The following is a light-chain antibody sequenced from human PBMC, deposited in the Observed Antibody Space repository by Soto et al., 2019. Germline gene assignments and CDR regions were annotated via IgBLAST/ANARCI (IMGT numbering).Light chain of an antibody. CDR1: QSVSSNY. J-gene: IGKJ2*01. CDR2: GAS. CDR3: QQYGRSPVT. Sequence: EIVLTQSPGTLSLSPGERATLSCRASQSVSSNYLAWYQQIPGQTPRLLIYGASSRATGIPDRFSGSGSGADFTLTISRLEAGDFAVFYWQQYGRSPVTFGQGTKLEIK. V-gene: IGKV3-20*01.